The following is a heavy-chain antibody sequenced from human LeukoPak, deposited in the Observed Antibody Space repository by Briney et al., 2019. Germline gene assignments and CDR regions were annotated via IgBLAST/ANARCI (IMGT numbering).Heavy chain of an antibody. V-gene: IGHV3-7*01. CDR1: GFTFRSYW. Sequence: AGGSLRLSCAASGFTFRSYWMSWVRQAPGKGLEWVANINQGGSVKYYVDSVKGRFTTSRDDAKNSLYVQMNSLRDEDTAVYYCARVGYSGWNLEYWGQGTLVTVSS. CDR3: ARVGYSGWNLEY. J-gene: IGHJ4*02. CDR2: INQGGSVK. D-gene: IGHD5-12*01.